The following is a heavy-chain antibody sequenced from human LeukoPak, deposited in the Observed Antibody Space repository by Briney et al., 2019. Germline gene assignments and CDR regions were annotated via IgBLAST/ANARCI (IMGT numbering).Heavy chain of an antibody. J-gene: IGHJ4*01. CDR1: GVSISSYY. V-gene: IGHV4-59*01. Sequence: PSETLSLTCSVSGVSISSYYWSWIRQSPGKGLEWIGYTSYSGGANYNPSLKSRVIISLDTSKNQFSLQLSSVTAADTAVYYCVRGERLGGDYWGHGILVTVSS. CDR3: VRGERLGGDY. D-gene: IGHD6-25*01. CDR2: TSYSGGA.